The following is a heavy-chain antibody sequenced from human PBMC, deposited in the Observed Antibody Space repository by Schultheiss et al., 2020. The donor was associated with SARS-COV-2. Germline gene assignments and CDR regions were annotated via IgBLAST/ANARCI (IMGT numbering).Heavy chain of an antibody. Sequence: GGSLRLSCAASGFTFSSYAMSWVRQAPGKGLEWVSYISSSGSTIYYADSVKGRFTISRDNAKNSLYLQMNSLRAEDTAVYYCAKDLDGGDGFDYWGQGTLVTVSS. D-gene: IGHD1-1*01. V-gene: IGHV3-48*04. CDR2: ISSSGSTI. J-gene: IGHJ4*02. CDR3: AKDLDGGDGFDY. CDR1: GFTFSSYA.